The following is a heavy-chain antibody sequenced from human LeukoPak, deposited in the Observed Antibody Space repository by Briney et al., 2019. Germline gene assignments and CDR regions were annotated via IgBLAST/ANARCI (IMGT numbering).Heavy chain of an antibody. Sequence: GGSLRLSCAASRFTLSNYWMSWVRQAPGEGLEWVANIKQDGSETYYVDSVKGRFTISRDNAKNSLSLQMNSLRAEDTAVYCCARQRGSGCLDYWGQGTPVTVSS. CDR3: ARQRGSGCLDY. V-gene: IGHV3-7*01. CDR1: RFTLSNYW. J-gene: IGHJ4*02. CDR2: IKQDGSET. D-gene: IGHD6-19*01.